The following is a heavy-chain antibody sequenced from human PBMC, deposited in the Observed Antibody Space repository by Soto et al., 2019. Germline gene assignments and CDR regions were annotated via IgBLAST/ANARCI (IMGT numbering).Heavy chain of an antibody. CDR2: AYHSGST. V-gene: IGHV4-4*02. J-gene: IGHJ4*02. CDR1: GGFTSTNNW. CDR3: ARSPPSSYYGGSGTFDY. D-gene: IGHD3-10*01. Sequence: QLQLQESGPGLVRPSGTLSLTCAVSGGFTSTNNWWSWVRQPPGKGLEWIGDAYHSGSTEYNPSLKSRVSISVDKSKNQISQKLTSATAADTAVYYCARSPPSSYYGGSGTFDYWGQGTLVTVSS.